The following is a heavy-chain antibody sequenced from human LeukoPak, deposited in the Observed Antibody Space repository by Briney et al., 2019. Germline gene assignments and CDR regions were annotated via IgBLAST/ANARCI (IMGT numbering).Heavy chain of an antibody. Sequence: SETLSLTCTVSGGSVSSTSYYWGWIRQPPGKGLEWIGSFYYSGSSYYNPSLKSRVTISVDTSKNQFSLKVNSATAADTAVYYCARQGFRSTWFDPWGQGTLVTVSS. CDR2: FYYSGSS. J-gene: IGHJ5*02. V-gene: IGHV4-39*01. CDR3: ARQGFRSTWFDP. CDR1: GGSVSSTSYY.